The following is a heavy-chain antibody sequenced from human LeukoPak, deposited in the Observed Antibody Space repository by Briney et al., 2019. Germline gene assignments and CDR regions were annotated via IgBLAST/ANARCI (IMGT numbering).Heavy chain of an antibody. CDR2: IYYSGST. CDR3: ARSSGTGTFSY. Sequence: SETLSLTCTVSGGSISSSSYYWGWIRQPPGKGLEWIGSIYYSGSTYYNPSLKSRVTISVDTSKNQFSLKMSSVTAADTAVYYCARSSGTGTFSYWGQGTLVTVSS. CDR1: GGSISSSSYY. J-gene: IGHJ4*02. V-gene: IGHV4-39*01. D-gene: IGHD6-25*01.